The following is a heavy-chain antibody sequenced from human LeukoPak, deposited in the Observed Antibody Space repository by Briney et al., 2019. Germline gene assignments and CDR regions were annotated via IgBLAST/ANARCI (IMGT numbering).Heavy chain of an antibody. CDR1: GYTFTGSY. V-gene: IGHV1-2*02. CDR2: INPNSGGT. J-gene: IGHJ4*02. Sequence: ASVKVSCKASGYTFTGSYMHWVRQAPGQGLEWMGWINPNSGGTNYAQKFQGRVTMTRDTSISTAYMELSRLRSDDTAVYYCERVLEGRWLQFGEVDYWGQGTLVTVSS. CDR3: ERVLEGRWLQFGEVDY. D-gene: IGHD5-24*01.